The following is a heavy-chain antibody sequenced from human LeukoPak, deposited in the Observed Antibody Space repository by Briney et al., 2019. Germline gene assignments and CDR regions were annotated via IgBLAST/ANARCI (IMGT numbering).Heavy chain of an antibody. V-gene: IGHV3-23*01. Sequence: GGSLRLSCAASGFTFSSYAMSWVRQAPGKGLEWVSAISGSGGSTYYADSVKGRFTISRDNPKNTLYLQMNSLRAEDTAVYYCAKVPTFYGGNSETWGQGTLVTVSS. CDR2: ISGSGGST. CDR3: AKVPTFYGGNSET. J-gene: IGHJ4*02. D-gene: IGHD4-23*01. CDR1: GFTFSSYA.